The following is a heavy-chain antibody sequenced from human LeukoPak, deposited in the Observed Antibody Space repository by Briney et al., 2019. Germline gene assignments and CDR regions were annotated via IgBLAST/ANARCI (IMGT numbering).Heavy chain of an antibody. CDR2: INPNSGGT. D-gene: IGHD3-9*01. V-gene: IGHV1-2*02. Sequence: ASVKVSCKVSGYTLTELSMHWVRQAPGQGLEWMGWINPNSGGTNYAQKFQGRVTMTRNTSISTAYMELSSLRSEDTAVYYCARTYDILTATISAFDIWGQGTMVTVSS. CDR1: GYTLTELS. J-gene: IGHJ3*02. CDR3: ARTYDILTATISAFDI.